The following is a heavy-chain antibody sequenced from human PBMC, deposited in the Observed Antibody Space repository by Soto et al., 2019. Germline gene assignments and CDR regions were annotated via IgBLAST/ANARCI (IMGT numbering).Heavy chain of an antibody. CDR3: ARDDIPGIAVATYGLDV. D-gene: IGHD6-19*01. CDR2: IWYDGSNE. J-gene: IGHJ6*02. V-gene: IGHV3-33*01. Sequence: LRLSCAASGFTFSSYGMHWVRQAPGKGLEWVAVIWYDGSNEYYADSVKGRFTISKDNSKNTLYLQMNSLRAEDTAVYYCARDDIPGIAVATYGLDVWGQGTTVTVSS. CDR1: GFTFSSYG.